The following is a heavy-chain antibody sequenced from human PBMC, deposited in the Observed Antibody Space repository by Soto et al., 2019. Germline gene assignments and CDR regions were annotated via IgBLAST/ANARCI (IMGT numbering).Heavy chain of an antibody. CDR1: GGSISSSSYY. V-gene: IGHV4-39*01. CDR2: IYYSGST. J-gene: IGHJ4*02. CDR3: ARQGGYEAARTKKVDY. D-gene: IGHD6-6*01. Sequence: SETLSLTCTVSGGSISSSSYYWGWIRQPPGKGLEWIGSIYYSGSTYYNPSLKSRVTISVDTSKNQFSLKPSSVTAADTAVYYCARQGGYEAARTKKVDYWGQGTLVTVSS.